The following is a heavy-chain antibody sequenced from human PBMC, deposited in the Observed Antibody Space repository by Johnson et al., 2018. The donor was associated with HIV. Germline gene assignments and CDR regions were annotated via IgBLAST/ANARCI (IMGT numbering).Heavy chain of an antibody. J-gene: IGHJ3*02. V-gene: IGHV3-53*01. Sequence: VQLVESGGGVVQPGRSLRLSCAASGFTVSSNYMSWVRQAPGKGLKWVSVIYRGGSTYYADSVKGRFTISRDNSKDTLYHQMNSLRDEDTAVYYCARVRTTMILGFDIWGQGTMVTVSS. CDR2: IYRGGST. CDR1: GFTVSSNY. D-gene: IGHD3-22*01. CDR3: ARVRTTMILGFDI.